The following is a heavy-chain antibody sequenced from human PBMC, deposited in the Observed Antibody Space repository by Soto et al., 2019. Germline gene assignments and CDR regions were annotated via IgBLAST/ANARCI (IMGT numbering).Heavy chain of an antibody. V-gene: IGHV1-69*13. Sequence: SVKVSCKASGGTFSSYAISWVRQAPGQGLEWMGGIIPIFGTANYAQKFQGRVTITADESTSTAYMELSSLRSEDTAVYYCAREGSYSNSSDYCGQGTLVTVSS. CDR3: AREGSYSNSSDY. CDR2: IIPIFGTA. J-gene: IGHJ4*02. CDR1: GGTFSSYA. D-gene: IGHD4-4*01.